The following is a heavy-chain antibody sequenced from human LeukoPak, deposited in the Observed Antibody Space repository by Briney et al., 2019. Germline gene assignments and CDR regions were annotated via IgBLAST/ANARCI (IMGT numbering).Heavy chain of an antibody. CDR1: GYIFTSYF. CDR2: INPSGGST. J-gene: IGHJ5*02. CDR3: ARALPHRRLMDTTMEQHWFDP. V-gene: IGHV1-46*01. Sequence: GASVKVSCKASGYIFTSYFMHWVRQAPGQGLEWMGLINPSGGSTRCAQKFQGRVTMTRDMSTSTVYMELSSLRSEDTAVYYCARALPHRRLMDTTMEQHWFDPWGQGTLVTVSS. D-gene: IGHD5-18*01.